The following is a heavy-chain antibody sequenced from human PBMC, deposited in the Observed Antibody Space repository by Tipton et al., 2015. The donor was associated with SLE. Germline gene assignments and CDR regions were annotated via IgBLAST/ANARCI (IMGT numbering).Heavy chain of an antibody. Sequence: GSLRLSCAASGFTFSSYEMNWVRQPPGKGLEWVSYISSSGSTIYYADSVKGRFTISRDNAKNSLYLQMNSLRAEDTAVYYCASQASGSFDYWGQGTLVTVSS. CDR2: ISSSGSTI. CDR3: ASQASGSFDY. D-gene: IGHD3-3*01. J-gene: IGHJ4*02. V-gene: IGHV3-48*03. CDR1: GFTFSSYE.